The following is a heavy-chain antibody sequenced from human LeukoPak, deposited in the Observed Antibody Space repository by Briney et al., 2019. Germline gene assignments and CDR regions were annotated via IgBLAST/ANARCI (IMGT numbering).Heavy chain of an antibody. J-gene: IGHJ3*02. Sequence: GGSLRLSCAASGFTFSSYAMSWVRQAPGKGLEWVSAISGSGGSTYYADSVKGRFTISRDNSKNTLYLQMNSLRSEDTAVYYCAKEGGYSYGYRAFDIWSQGTMVTVSS. CDR2: ISGSGGST. D-gene: IGHD5-18*01. V-gene: IGHV3-23*01. CDR1: GFTFSSYA. CDR3: AKEGGYSYGYRAFDI.